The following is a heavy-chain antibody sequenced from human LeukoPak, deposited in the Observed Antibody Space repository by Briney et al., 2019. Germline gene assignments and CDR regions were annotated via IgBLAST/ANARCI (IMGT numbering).Heavy chain of an antibody. Sequence: PSETLSLTCTVSGCSIDTSSYYWGWIRQPPEKRPEWIGSGYYSGTSYYKPSLKSRVTISVDTSKKQFSLKLSSVTAADTAVYYCARHFRMTSFYFDPWGQGILVTVSS. J-gene: IGHJ5*02. CDR2: GYYSGTS. CDR3: ARHFRMTSFYFDP. V-gene: IGHV4-39*01. D-gene: IGHD2/OR15-2a*01. CDR1: GCSIDTSSYY.